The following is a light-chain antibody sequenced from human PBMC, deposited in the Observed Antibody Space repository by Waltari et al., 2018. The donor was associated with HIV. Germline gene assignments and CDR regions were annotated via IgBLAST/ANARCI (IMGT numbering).Light chain of an antibody. J-gene: IGLJ2*01. CDR3: GAWDTRLTVEV. V-gene: IGLV1-51*01. CDR2: DKI. CDR1: SSNIGGSH. Sequence: QSVVTQPPSVSAAPGQKVTISCSGSSSNIGGSHVSWYQHLPGTAPKLLIYDKIKRPSGIPDRFSCSKSGTSATLGITGLQTGDEADYYCGAWDTRLTVEVFGGGTRLTVL.